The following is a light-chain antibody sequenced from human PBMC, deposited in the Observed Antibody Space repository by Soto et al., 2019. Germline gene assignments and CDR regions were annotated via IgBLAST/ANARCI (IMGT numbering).Light chain of an antibody. J-gene: IGKJ1*01. V-gene: IGKV3-20*01. CDR3: HQYANSPKT. CDR1: QPVSSSY. CDR2: GTS. Sequence: ETVLTQSPGTLYLSPGERVTLSCRASQPVSSSYLGWYWQKPGQAPRLVIFGTSIRATGIPDRVSGSGSGTEFTLTINRLEPEDFAVYYCHQYANSPKTFGQRTRVAIK.